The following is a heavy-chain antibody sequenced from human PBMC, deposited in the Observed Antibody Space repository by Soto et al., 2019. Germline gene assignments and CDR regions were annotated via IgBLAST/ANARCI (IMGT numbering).Heavy chain of an antibody. CDR1: GFTFSSYG. D-gene: IGHD2-2*01. CDR2: ISGSGGST. CDR3: AKAQYQNWFDP. V-gene: IGHV3-23*01. Sequence: GGSLRLSCAASGFTFSSYGMHWVRQAPGKGLEWVSAISGSGGSTYYADSVKGRFTISRDNSKNTLYLQMNSLRAEDTAVYYCAKAQYQNWFDPWGQGTLVTVYS. J-gene: IGHJ5*02.